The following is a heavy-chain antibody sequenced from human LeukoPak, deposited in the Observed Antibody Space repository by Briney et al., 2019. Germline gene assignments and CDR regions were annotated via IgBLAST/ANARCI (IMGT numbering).Heavy chain of an antibody. D-gene: IGHD1-26*01. CDR1: GDSLVSGHY. CDR2: INHSGST. V-gene: IGHV4-34*01. Sequence: SETLSLTCTVSGDSLVSGHYWSWIRQPLGKGLEWIGEINHSGSTNYNPSLKSRVTISVDTSKKQFSLKLSSVTAADTAFYYCARYIVSYPHDAFDIWGQGTMVTVSS. CDR3: ARYIVSYPHDAFDI. J-gene: IGHJ3*02.